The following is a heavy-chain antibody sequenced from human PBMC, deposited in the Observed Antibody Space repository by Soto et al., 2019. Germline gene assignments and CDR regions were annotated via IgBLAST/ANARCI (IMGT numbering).Heavy chain of an antibody. CDR3: ARGARDYGDYFSYGLDV. V-gene: IGHV3-48*02. CDR1: GFIFSSFI. D-gene: IGHD4-17*01. J-gene: IGHJ6*02. CDR2: VSSSSSPI. Sequence: GSLRLSCAGSGFIFSSFIMNWVRQAPGKGLEWVSYVSSSSSPIYYADSVKGRFTSSRDNAKNPLYLQMNSLRDEDTAVYFCARGARDYGDYFSYGLDVWGQGTTVTVSS.